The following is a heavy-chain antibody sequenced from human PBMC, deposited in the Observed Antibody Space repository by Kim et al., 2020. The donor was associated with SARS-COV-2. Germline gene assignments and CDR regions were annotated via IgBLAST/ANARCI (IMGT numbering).Heavy chain of an antibody. D-gene: IGHD3-22*01. Sequence: SETLSLTCTVSGGSISSSSYYWGWIRQPPGKGLEWIGSIYYSGSTYYNPSLKSRVTISVDTSKNQFSLKLSSVTAADTAVYYCVTNYYDSSGYYAGWWMYNWFDPWGQGTLVTVSS. CDR3: VTNYYDSSGYYAGWWMYNWFDP. V-gene: IGHV4-39*01. J-gene: IGHJ5*02. CDR1: GGSISSSSYY. CDR2: IYYSGST.